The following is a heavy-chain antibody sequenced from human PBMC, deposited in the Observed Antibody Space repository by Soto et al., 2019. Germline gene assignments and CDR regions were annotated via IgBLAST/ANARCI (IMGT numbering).Heavy chain of an antibody. CDR3: ARHHVRGRTIAGAAEF. D-gene: IGHD6-13*01. V-gene: IGHV4-34*01. CDR1: GGSFSGYY. Sequence: LSLTCAVYGGSFSGYYWSWIRQPPGKGLEWIGEINHSGNTNYNPSLKSRVTISVDTSKNQLFLNLSSVTAADTAMYYCARHHVRGRTIAGAAEFWGQGTLVTVSS. J-gene: IGHJ4*02. CDR2: INHSGNT.